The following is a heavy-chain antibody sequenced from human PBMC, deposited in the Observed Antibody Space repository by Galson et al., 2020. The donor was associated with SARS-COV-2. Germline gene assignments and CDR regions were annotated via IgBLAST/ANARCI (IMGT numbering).Heavy chain of an antibody. CDR2: INPKSGGT. V-gene: IGHV1-2*02. CDR3: ARLRYYDVLTGYIVDV. D-gene: IGHD3-9*01. Sequence: ALVKVSCKASGYTFTDYYIHWVRQAPGQGLEWIGWINPKSGGTNYAQKFEGRVTMTRDTSITTAYMELSRLRADDTAVYYCARLRYYDVLTGYIVDVWGQGTMVTVSS. J-gene: IGHJ6*02. CDR1: GYTFTDYY.